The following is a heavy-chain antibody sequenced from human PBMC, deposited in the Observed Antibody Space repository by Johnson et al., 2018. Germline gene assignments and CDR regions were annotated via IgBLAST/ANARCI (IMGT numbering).Heavy chain of an antibody. CDR3: AKGKVDFWSGYHHLSAFDI. CDR1: GFTFSSYA. V-gene: IGHV3-30-3*01. D-gene: IGHD3-3*01. J-gene: IGHJ3*02. Sequence: VQLVESGGGVVQPGRSLRLSCAASGFTFSSYAMHWVRQAPGKGLEWVAVISYDGSNKYYADSVKGRFTISRDNSKNSLYLQMNSLRAEDTAVYYCAKGKVDFWSGYHHLSAFDIWGQGTMVTVSS. CDR2: ISYDGSNK.